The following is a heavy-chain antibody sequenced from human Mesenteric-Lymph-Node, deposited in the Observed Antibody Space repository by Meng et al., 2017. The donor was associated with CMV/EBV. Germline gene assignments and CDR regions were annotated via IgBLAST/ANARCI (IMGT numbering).Heavy chain of an antibody. CDR1: GSFSGYY. D-gene: IGHD3-3*01. J-gene: IGHJ4*02. V-gene: IGHV4-34*01. Sequence: GSFSGYYWSWIRQPPGKGLELFGEIHHSGSTNYNPSLTSRLTISVDTSKNQFSLKLSSVTAADTAVYYCARGHGSWSGYKLNQDFDYWGQGTLVTVSS. CDR3: ARGHGSWSGYKLNQDFDY. CDR2: IHHSGST.